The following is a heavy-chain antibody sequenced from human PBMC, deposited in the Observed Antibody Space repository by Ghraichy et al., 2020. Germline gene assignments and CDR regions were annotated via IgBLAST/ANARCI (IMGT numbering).Heavy chain of an antibody. Sequence: GGSLRLSCATSGFAFSTYSVNWVRQAPGKGLEWVSSSTFAANYISYADSVNGRFTMSRDTANQTVYLQMDSLRVEDTAVYYCARDSVTFILGLKAMGVWGHGTTITVSS. V-gene: IGHV3-21*01. J-gene: IGHJ6*02. D-gene: IGHD3/OR15-3a*01. CDR3: ARDSVTFILGLKAMGV. CDR2: STFAANYI. CDR1: GFAFSTYS.